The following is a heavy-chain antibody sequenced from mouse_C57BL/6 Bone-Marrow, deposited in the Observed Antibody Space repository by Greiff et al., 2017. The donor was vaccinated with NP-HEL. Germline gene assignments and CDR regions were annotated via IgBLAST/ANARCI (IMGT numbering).Heavy chain of an antibody. CDR2: ISYDGSN. Sequence: VQLQQSGPGLVKPSQSLSLTCSVTGYSITSGYYWNWIRQFPGNKLEWMGYISYDGSNNYNPSLKNRISITRDTSKNQFFLKLNSVTTEDTATYYCARGVSIYYYGSSYAWFAYWGQGTLVTVSA. CDR3: ARGVSIYYYGSSYAWFAY. CDR1: GYSITSGYY. J-gene: IGHJ3*01. D-gene: IGHD1-1*01. V-gene: IGHV3-6*01.